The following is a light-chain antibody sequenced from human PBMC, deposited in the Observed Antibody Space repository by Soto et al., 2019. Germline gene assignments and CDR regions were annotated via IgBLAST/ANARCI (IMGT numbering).Light chain of an antibody. J-gene: IGKJ2*01. V-gene: IGKV3-15*01. CDR2: GAS. Sequence: EIVMTQSPATLSVSPGERATLSCRASQSVSSNLAWYQQKPGQAPRLLIYGASTRASSIPARCSGSGSGTEFTLTISSLQSEDFAVYYCQQYNNWPPYTFGQGTKLEIK. CDR3: QQYNNWPPYT. CDR1: QSVSSN.